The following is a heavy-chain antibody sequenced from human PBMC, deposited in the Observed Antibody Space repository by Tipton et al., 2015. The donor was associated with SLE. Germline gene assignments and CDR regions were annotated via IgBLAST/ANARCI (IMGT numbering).Heavy chain of an antibody. V-gene: IGHV4-61*02. Sequence: TLSLTCTVSGDSFSSGSSSWNWVRQPAGKGLEWIGLIYNSGITNYNTSLQSRVTLSVDMSKNQFSLRLSSVTAADTGVYYCVKSVVVVSPRDYYYYMDVWGKWTTVTVSS. J-gene: IGHJ6*03. D-gene: IGHD2-15*01. CDR3: VKSVVVVSPRDYYYYMDV. CDR1: GDSFSSGSSS. CDR2: IYNSGIT.